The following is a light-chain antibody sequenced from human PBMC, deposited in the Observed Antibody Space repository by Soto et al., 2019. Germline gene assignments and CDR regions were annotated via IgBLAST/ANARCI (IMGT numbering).Light chain of an antibody. CDR2: DAS. Sequence: EIVLTQSPGTLSLSREERATLSCRASQSVRNVYLAWYQQKPGQAPRLLIYDASNRATGIPDRFSGSGSGTDFTLTINRLEPEDFAMYYSQQSGSSPRTLGQGTKLEIK. V-gene: IGKV3-20*01. CDR1: QSVRNVY. J-gene: IGKJ2*01. CDR3: QQSGSSPRT.